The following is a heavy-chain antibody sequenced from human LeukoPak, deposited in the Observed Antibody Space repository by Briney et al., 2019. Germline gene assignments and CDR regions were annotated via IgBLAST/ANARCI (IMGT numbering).Heavy chain of an antibody. CDR1: GVTFSSYV. V-gene: IGHV3-23*01. J-gene: IGHJ3*01. CDR3: VQEGPRGLAFDV. Sequence: GGSLRLSCEAAGVTFSSYVMSWVRQAPGKGPEWVSGISGSGGGTYYADFVKGRFAISRDNSKNTLYLQMNSLRAEDSAVYYCVQEGPRGLAFDVWGQGTKVTVSS. CDR2: ISGSGGGT.